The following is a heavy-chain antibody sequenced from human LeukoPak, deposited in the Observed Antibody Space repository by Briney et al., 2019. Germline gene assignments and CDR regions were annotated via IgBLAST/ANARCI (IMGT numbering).Heavy chain of an antibody. Sequence: GGSLRLSCAASGFTFSSYTMNWVRQAPGRGLEWVSCISYSSNYIYYADSVKGRFTISRDNTKNSLYLQMNSLRAEDTAVYYCAKDLITMVRGSPMDVWGLGTTVTVSS. V-gene: IGHV3-21*01. CDR2: ISYSSNYI. CDR1: GFTFSSYT. D-gene: IGHD3-10*01. J-gene: IGHJ6*02. CDR3: AKDLITMVRGSPMDV.